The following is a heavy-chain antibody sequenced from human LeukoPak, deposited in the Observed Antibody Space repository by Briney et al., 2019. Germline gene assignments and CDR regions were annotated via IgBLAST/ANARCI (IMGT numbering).Heavy chain of an antibody. V-gene: IGHV3-11*04. J-gene: IGHJ4*02. D-gene: IGHD3-3*01. CDR3: ARGRDFWSGYSHFDY. CDR1: GFTFSDYY. CDR2: ISSSSSTI. Sequence: GGSLRLSCAASGFTFSDYYMSWIRQAPGKGLEWVSYISSSSSTIYYADSVKGRFTISRDNAKNSLYLQMNSLRAEDTAVYYCARGRDFWSGYSHFDYWGQGTLVTVSS.